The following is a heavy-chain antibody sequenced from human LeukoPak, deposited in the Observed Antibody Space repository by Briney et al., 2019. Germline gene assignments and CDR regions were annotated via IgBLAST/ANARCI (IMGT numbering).Heavy chain of an antibody. D-gene: IGHD6-19*01. V-gene: IGHV4-38-2*02. J-gene: IGHJ3*02. CDR1: GYSISSGSY. CDR2: IYHSGST. CDR3: ARPYSSGWNDAFDI. Sequence: PSETLSLTCTVSGYSISSGSYWGWIRQPPGKGLEWIGSIYHSGSTYYNPSLKSRVTISVDTSKDQSSLKLSSVTAADTAVYYCARPYSSGWNDAFDIWGQGTMVPVSS.